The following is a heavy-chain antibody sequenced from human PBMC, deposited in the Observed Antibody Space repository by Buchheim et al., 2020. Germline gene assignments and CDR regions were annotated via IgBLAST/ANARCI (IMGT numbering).Heavy chain of an antibody. CDR3: ASLTVAGTGDDY. J-gene: IGHJ4*02. CDR2: ISSSGSTI. V-gene: IGHV3-48*03. Sequence: EVQLVESGGGLVQPGGSLRLSCAASGFTFSSYEMNWVRQAPGKGLEWVSYISSSGSTIYYADSVKGRFTISSDNAKNSLSLQMNSLRAENTAVYYCASLTVAGTGDDYWGQGTL. D-gene: IGHD6-19*01. CDR1: GFTFSSYE.